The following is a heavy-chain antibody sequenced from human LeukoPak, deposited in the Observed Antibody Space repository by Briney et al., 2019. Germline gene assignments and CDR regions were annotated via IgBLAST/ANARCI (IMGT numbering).Heavy chain of an antibody. V-gene: IGHV4-34*01. CDR3: ARVRDTSYYDSSGQQFDY. J-gene: IGHJ4*02. Sequence: SETLSLTCAVYGGSFSGYYWSWIRQPPGKGLEWIGEINHSGSTNYNPSLKSRVTISVDTSKNQFSLKLSSVTAADTAVYYCARVRDTSYYDSSGQQFDYWGQGTLVTVSS. CDR2: INHSGST. D-gene: IGHD3-22*01. CDR1: GGSFSGYY.